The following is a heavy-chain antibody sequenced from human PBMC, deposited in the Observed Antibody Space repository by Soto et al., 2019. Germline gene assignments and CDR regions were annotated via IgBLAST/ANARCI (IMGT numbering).Heavy chain of an antibody. Sequence: PGGFLRLFCLASGFTFSWYAMHWVRQAPGEGLEYVSSISTNGGSTHYADSVKGRFTISRDNSKNTQYLQMSSLRADDTAVYYCVKGEYYYDSSGYYPFDYWGQGTLVTVSS. D-gene: IGHD3-22*01. J-gene: IGHJ4*02. CDR3: VKGEYYYDSSGYYPFDY. CDR1: GFTFSWYA. CDR2: ISTNGGST. V-gene: IGHV3-64D*06.